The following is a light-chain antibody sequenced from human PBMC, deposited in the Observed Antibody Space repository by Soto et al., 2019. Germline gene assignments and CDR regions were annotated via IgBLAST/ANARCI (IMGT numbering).Light chain of an antibody. CDR3: QQYGSSPRT. CDR1: QSVSSSY. Sequence: EIGVTKSPGTLSLSPGERATLACRASQSVSSSYLAWYQQKPGQAPRLLIYGASSRATGIPDRFSGSGSGTDFTLTISRLEPEDFAVYYCQQYGSSPRTFGGGTKVEIK. V-gene: IGKV3-20*01. CDR2: GAS. J-gene: IGKJ4*01.